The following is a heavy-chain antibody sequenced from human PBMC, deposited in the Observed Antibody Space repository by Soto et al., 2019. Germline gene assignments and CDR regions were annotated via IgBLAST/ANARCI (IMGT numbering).Heavy chain of an antibody. V-gene: IGHV3-23*01. Sequence: GGSLRLSCAASGFTFRRFSISWIRLATGKGLECVSGISGSGESTFYADSVKGRFTISRDKSKNTLVLQMNSLRVEDTAVYFCAKGWEYYDRCGYFDYWGQGIWVIVSS. CDR2: ISGSGEST. J-gene: IGHJ4*02. D-gene: IGHD3-22*01. CDR1: GFTFRRFS. CDR3: AKGWEYYDRCGYFDY.